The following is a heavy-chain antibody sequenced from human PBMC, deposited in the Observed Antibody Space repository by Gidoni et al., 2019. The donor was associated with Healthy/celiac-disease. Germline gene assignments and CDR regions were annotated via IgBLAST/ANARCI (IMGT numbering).Heavy chain of an antibody. D-gene: IGHD3-3*01. CDR2: FDPEDGET. J-gene: IGHJ2*01. Sequence: QVQLVQSGAEVKKPGASVKVSCKVSGYTLPELSMHWVRQAPGKGLEWMGGFDPEDGETIYAQKFQGRVTMTEDTSTDTAYMELSSLRSEDTAVYYCATGAQYDFWSGYFPHRYFDLWGRGTLVTVSS. CDR1: GYTLPELS. V-gene: IGHV1-24*01. CDR3: ATGAQYDFWSGYFPHRYFDL.